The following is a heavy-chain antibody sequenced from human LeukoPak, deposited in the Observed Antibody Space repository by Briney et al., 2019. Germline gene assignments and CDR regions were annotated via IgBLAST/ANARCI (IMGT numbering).Heavy chain of an antibody. Sequence: SGGSLRLSCAASGFTFSSYGMHWVRQAPGKGLEWVAVISYDGSNKYYADSVKGRFTISRDNSKNTLYLQMNSLRAEDTAVYYCAMVSAGSFDPWGQGTLATVSS. V-gene: IGHV3-30*03. CDR2: ISYDGSNK. J-gene: IGHJ5*02. D-gene: IGHD3-10*01. CDR3: AMVSAGSFDP. CDR1: GFTFSSYG.